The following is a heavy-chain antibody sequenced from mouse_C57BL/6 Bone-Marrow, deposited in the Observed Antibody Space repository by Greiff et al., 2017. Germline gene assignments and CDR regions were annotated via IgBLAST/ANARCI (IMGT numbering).Heavy chain of an antibody. CDR2: IHPNSGST. CDR1: GYTFTSYW. CDR3: GPLYGWFAY. Sequence: QVQLKQSGAELVKPGASVKLSCKASGYTFTSYWMHWVKQRPGQGLEWIGMIHPNSGSTNYNEKFKSKATLTLDNSSSTAYMQLSSLTSEDSAVYYCGPLYGWFAYWGQGTLVTVSA. V-gene: IGHV1-64*01. D-gene: IGHD1-1*01. J-gene: IGHJ3*01.